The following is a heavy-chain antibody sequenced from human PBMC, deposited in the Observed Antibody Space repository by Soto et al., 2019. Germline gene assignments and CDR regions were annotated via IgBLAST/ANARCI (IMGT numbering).Heavy chain of an antibody. D-gene: IGHD3-3*01. CDR2: IYSGGST. V-gene: IGHV3-66*01. CDR1: GFTVSSNY. CDR3: ARDLPPYYDFWSGYYTAFDI. J-gene: IGHJ3*02. Sequence: GGSLRLSCAASGFTVSSNYMSWVRQAPGKGLEWVSVIYSGGSTYYADSVKGRFTISRDNSKNTLYLQMNSLRAADTAVYYCARDLPPYYDFWSGYYTAFDIWGQGTMVTVSS.